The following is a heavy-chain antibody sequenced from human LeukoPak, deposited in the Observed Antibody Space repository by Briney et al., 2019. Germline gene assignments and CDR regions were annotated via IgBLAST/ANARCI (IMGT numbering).Heavy chain of an antibody. CDR2: IKSRNNGGTT. CDR1: GLTVNGVW. J-gene: IGHJ4*02. CDR3: TQGGYWLYY. Sequence: GGSLRLSCAASGLTVNGVWMNWVRQIPGKGLDWVGRIKSRNNGGTTDYGASVKGRFVISRDDSQNTLYLQMNSLRVEDTAIYYCTQGGYWLYYWGQGTLVTVSS. D-gene: IGHD2-8*02. V-gene: IGHV3-15*07.